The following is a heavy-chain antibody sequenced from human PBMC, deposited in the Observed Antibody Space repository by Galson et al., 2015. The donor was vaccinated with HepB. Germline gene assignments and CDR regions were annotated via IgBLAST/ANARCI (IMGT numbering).Heavy chain of an antibody. J-gene: IGHJ5*02. V-gene: IGHV3-48*01. Sequence: SLRLSCAASGFTFSSYSMNWVRQAPGKGLEWVSYISSSSSTIYYADSVKGRFTISRDNAKNSLYLQMNSLRAEDTAVYYCARDKRATVTAYNWFDPWGQGTLVTVSS. CDR1: GFTFSSYS. CDR3: ARDKRATVTAYNWFDP. CDR2: ISSSSSTI. D-gene: IGHD4-11*01.